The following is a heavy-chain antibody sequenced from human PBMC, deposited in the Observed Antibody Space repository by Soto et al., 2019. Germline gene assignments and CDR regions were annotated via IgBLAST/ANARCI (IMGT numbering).Heavy chain of an antibody. CDR3: GRALRVTGESCFDY. J-gene: IGHJ4*02. CDR2: INHSGST. V-gene: IGHV4-34*01. CDR1: GGSFSGYY. Sequence: SETLSLTCAVYGGSFSGYYWSWIRQPPGKGLEWIGEINHSGSTNYNPSLKSRVTISVDTSKNQFSLKLSSVTAADTAVYYCGRALRVTGESCFDYWGQGTLDPVSS. D-gene: IGHD7-27*01.